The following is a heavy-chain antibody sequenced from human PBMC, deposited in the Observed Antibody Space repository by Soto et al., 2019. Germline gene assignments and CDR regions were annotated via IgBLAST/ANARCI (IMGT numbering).Heavy chain of an antibody. V-gene: IGHV3-7*05. Sequence: EVQLVESGGGLVQPGGSLRLSCAASGFTFSSYWMSWVRQAPGKGLEWVANIKQDGSEKYYVDSVKGRFTISRDNAKNSLYLQMNSLRAEDTAVYYCARRFLEWLPDYYYYYGMDVWGQGTTVTVSS. CDR3: ARRFLEWLPDYYYYYGMDV. CDR1: GFTFSSYW. CDR2: IKQDGSEK. J-gene: IGHJ6*02. D-gene: IGHD3-3*01.